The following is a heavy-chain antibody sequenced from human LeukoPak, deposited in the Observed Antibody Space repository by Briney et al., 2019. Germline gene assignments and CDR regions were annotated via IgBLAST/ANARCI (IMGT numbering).Heavy chain of an antibody. J-gene: IGHJ5*02. CDR1: GGSISSYY. CDR2: IYTSGST. CDR3: ARGNWFDP. V-gene: IGHV4-4*07. Sequence: SETLSLTCTVSGGSISSYYWSWIRQPAGTGLKWIRRIYTSGSTNYNPSLKSRVTISVDKSKNQFSLKLSSVTAADTAVYYCARGNWFDPWGQGTLVTVSS.